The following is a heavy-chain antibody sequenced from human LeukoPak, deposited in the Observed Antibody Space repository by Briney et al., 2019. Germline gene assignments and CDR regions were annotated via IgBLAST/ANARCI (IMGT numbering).Heavy chain of an antibody. Sequence: GGSLRLSCAASGFTFSSYGMHWVRQAPGKGLEWVAVISYDGSNKYYADSVKGRFTISRDNSKNTLYLQMNSLRAEDTAVYYCAKSTAPSSGWLDWGQGTLVTVSS. CDR3: AKSTAPSSGWLD. J-gene: IGHJ4*02. CDR2: ISYDGSNK. V-gene: IGHV3-30*18. D-gene: IGHD6-19*01. CDR1: GFTFSSYG.